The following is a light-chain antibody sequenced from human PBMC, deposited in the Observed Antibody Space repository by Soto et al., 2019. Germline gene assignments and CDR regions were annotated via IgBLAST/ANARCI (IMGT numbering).Light chain of an antibody. CDR2: YDD. J-gene: IGLJ3*02. Sequence: QSVLTQPPSVSEAPRQRVTISCSGSSSNIGNNAVNWYQQLPGKAPKLLIYYDDLLPSGVSDRFSGSKSGTSASLAISGLQSEDEADCYCAAWDDSLNGWVFGGGTKVTVL. CDR1: SSNIGNNA. V-gene: IGLV1-36*01. CDR3: AAWDDSLNGWV.